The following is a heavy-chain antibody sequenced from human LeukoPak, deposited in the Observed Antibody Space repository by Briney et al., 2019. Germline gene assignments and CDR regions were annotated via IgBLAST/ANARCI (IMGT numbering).Heavy chain of an antibody. CDR3: AKDLQSSYDYDTSGYYFVGYFFYMDV. CDR1: GYTFSDYH. J-gene: IGHJ6*03. Sequence: ASVKVSCKASGYTFSDYHIHWLRQAPGQGLEWLGWINSNSGGTHYAQKFQGRVTMTRDPSINTAYMELSRLQSDDTAVYYCAKDLQSSYDYDTSGYYFVGYFFYMDVWGKGTTVTVSS. V-gene: IGHV1-2*02. D-gene: IGHD3-22*01. CDR2: INSNSGGT.